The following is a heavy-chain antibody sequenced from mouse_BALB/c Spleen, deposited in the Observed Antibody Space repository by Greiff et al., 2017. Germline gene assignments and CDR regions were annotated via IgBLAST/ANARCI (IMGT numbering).Heavy chain of an antibody. V-gene: IGHV1-69*02. Sequence: QVQLQQPGAELVRPGASVKLSCKASGYTFTSYWINWVKQRPGQGLEWIGNIYPSDSYTNYNQKFKDKATLTVDKSSSTAYMHLSSPTSEDSAVYYCTRSYDRYDYAMDDWGQGTSVTVSS. CDR2: IYPSDSYT. J-gene: IGHJ4*01. CDR1: GYTFTSYW. D-gene: IGHD2-14*01. CDR3: TRSYDRYDYAMDD.